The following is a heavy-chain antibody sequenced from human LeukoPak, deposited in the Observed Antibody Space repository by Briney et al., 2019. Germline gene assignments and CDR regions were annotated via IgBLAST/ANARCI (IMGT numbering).Heavy chain of an antibody. J-gene: IGHJ5*02. V-gene: IGHV3-7*01. CDR1: GFTFSSYW. CDR2: IKQDGSEK. CDR3: AKYQLLSVGRNWFDP. D-gene: IGHD2-2*01. Sequence: PGGSLRLSCAASGFTFSSYWMSWVRQAPGKGLEWVANIKQDGSEKYYVDSVKGRFTISRDNAKNSLYLQMNSLRAEDTAVYYCAKYQLLSVGRNWFDPWGQGTLVTVSS.